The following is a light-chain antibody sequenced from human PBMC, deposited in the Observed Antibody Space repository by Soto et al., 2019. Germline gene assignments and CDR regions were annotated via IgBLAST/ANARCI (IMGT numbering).Light chain of an antibody. Sequence: IVLTQSPGTLSLSPGERATLSCRTSQSVRSSHLAWYQQKAGQAPRLLIYGSSSRATGIPDRFSGGGSGTDFTLTISRLEPEDFAVYHCQQYSSSPLTFGGGTKVEI. CDR3: QQYSSSPLT. J-gene: IGKJ4*01. V-gene: IGKV3-20*01. CDR1: QSVRSSH. CDR2: GSS.